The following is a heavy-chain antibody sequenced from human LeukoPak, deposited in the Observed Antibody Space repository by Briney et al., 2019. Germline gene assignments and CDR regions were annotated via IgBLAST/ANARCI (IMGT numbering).Heavy chain of an antibody. CDR1: GGSFSGYH. Sequence: SETLSLTCAVYGGSFSGYHWSWIRQPPGKGLEWIGEINHSGSTNYNPSLKSRVTISVDTSKNQFSLKLSSVTAADTAVYYCARVGYSGSLSGSFDIWGQGTMVTVSS. CDR2: INHSGST. D-gene: IGHD1-26*01. V-gene: IGHV4-34*01. CDR3: ARVGYSGSLSGSFDI. J-gene: IGHJ3*02.